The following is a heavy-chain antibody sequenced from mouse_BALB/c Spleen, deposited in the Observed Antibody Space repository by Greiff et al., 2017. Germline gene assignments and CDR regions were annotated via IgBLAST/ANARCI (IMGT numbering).Heavy chain of an antibody. CDR1: GFAFSSYD. D-gene: IGHD1-1*01. CDR2: ISSGGGST. CDR3: ARHPYYYGSTPYAMDY. J-gene: IGHJ4*01. V-gene: IGHV5-12-1*01. Sequence: EVMLVESGGGLVKPGGSLKLSCAASGFAFSSYDMSWVRQTPEKRLEWVAYISSGGGSTYYPDTVKGRFTISRDNAKNTLYLQMSSLKSEDTAMYYCARHPYYYGSTPYAMDYWGQGTSVTVSS.